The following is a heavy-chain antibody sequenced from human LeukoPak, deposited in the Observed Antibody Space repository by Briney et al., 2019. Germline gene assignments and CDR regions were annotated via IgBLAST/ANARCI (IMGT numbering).Heavy chain of an antibody. Sequence: GGSLRLSCAASGFTFSDYYMSWIRQAPGKGLEWVSYISSSGSTIYYADSVKGRFTISRDNAKNSLYLQMNSLRDEDTAVYYCARAQGRDGYNFPGGIRNHFDYWGQGTLVTVSS. D-gene: IGHD5-12*01. CDR3: ARAQGRDGYNFPGGIRNHFDY. J-gene: IGHJ4*02. CDR2: ISSSGSTI. CDR1: GFTFSDYY. V-gene: IGHV3-11*04.